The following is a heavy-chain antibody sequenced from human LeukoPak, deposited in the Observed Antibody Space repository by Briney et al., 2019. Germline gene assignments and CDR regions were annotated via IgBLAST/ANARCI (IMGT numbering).Heavy chain of an antibody. CDR2: IKEDGSEK. J-gene: IGHJ4*02. Sequence: GGSLRLSCAASGFTFSKYWMTWVRQAPGKGPQWVAHIKEDGSEKYYVDSVKGRFTISRDNAKTSVYLQLNSLRAEDTAVYYCATWSSGWEFDYWGQGTLVSVSS. D-gene: IGHD6-19*01. CDR3: ATWSSGWEFDY. V-gene: IGHV3-7*05. CDR1: GFTFSKYW.